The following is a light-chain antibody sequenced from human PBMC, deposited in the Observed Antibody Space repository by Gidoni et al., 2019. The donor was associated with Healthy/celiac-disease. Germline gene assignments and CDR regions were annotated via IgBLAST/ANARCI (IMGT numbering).Light chain of an antibody. CDR1: SSDVGSYNL. CDR3: CSYAGSSTSYV. V-gene: IGLV2-23*01. J-gene: IGLJ1*01. Sequence: QSALTQPDSVSVSPGQSITISCTGTSSDVGSYNLVSWYQQHPGKAPKLMIYEASKRPSGVSDRFSGSKSGNTASLTISGLQAEDEADYYCCSYAGSSTSYVFGTGTKVTVL. CDR2: EAS.